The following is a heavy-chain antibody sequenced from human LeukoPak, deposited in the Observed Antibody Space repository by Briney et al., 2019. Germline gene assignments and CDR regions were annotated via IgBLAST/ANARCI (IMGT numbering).Heavy chain of an antibody. D-gene: IGHD3-3*01. V-gene: IGHV3-23*01. Sequence: GGSLSLPCAASGFTFSSFSMNWVRKAPGKGLEWFSAISGSGGSTYYADSVKGRFTISRDNSKNTLYLQMNSLRAEDTAVYYCAKDLLGRITIFGVVYHYWYFDLWGRGTLVTVSS. CDR2: ISGSGGST. CDR1: GFTFSSFS. J-gene: IGHJ2*01. CDR3: AKDLLGRITIFGVVYHYWYFDL.